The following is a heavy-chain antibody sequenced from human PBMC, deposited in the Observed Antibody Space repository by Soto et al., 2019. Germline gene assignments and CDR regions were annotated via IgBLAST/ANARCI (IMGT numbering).Heavy chain of an antibody. CDR2: INAGNGNT. J-gene: IGHJ5*02. D-gene: IGHD2-21*01. Sequence: ASVKVSCKASGYTFTSYAMHWVRQAPGQRLEWMGWINAGNGNTKYSQKFQGRVTITRDTSASTAYMELSSLRSEDTAVYYCARVRGISGASDCFDPWGQGTLVTVSS. CDR3: ARVRGISGASDCFDP. CDR1: GYTFTSYA. V-gene: IGHV1-3*01.